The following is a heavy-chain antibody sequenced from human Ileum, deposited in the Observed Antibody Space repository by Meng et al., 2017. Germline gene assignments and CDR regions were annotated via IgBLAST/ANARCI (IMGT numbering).Heavy chain of an antibody. CDR1: GYTFTSHY. CDR2: INGGTGNT. CDR3: ARVAVTGIGYFQY. D-gene: IGHD6-19*01. V-gene: IGHV1-3*01. Sequence: QVRFVLSGAEAKKPGASVKVSCTASGYTFTSHYIHWWRQSPGKGLEWMGWINGGTGNTEYSQNFQGRITFTRDTAASTVYMELSSLRSEDTAVFYCARVAVTGIGYFQYWGQGTLVTVSS. J-gene: IGHJ1*01.